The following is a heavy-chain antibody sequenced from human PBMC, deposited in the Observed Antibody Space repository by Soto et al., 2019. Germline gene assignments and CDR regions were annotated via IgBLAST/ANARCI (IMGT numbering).Heavy chain of an antibody. Sequence: QVQRVQSGPEVKKPGASVKVSCKTSGYTFTSYGVAWVRQAPGQGLEWMGWISTSKGDTTYAQKFQGRVTMTTDTSTSTAYMELRSLRSDDTAVYYCATRSPAFDFWGQGTLVTVSS. CDR3: ATRSPAFDF. CDR2: ISTSKGDT. J-gene: IGHJ4*02. V-gene: IGHV1-18*01. CDR1: GYTFTSYG.